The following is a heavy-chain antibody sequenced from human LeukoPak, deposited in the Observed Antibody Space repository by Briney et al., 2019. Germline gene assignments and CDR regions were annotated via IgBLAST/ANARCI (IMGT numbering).Heavy chain of an antibody. D-gene: IGHD3-22*01. J-gene: IGHJ4*02. V-gene: IGHV1-46*01. CDR2: INPSGGST. Sequence: ASVKVSCKASGYTFTSYYMHWVRQAPGQGLEWMGIINPSGGSTSYARKFQGRVTMTRDTSTSTVYMELSNLRSEDTAVYYCARGHMDYYDSSGPDYWGQGTLVTVSS. CDR3: ARGHMDYYDSSGPDY. CDR1: GYTFTSYY.